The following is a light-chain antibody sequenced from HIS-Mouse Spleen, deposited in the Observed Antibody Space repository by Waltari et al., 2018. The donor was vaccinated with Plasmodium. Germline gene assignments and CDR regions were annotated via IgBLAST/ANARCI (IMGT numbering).Light chain of an antibody. Sequence: QSALTQPRSVSGSPGQSVTISCTGTSSDVGGYNYCSWYQQHPGKAPKLMIYDVSKRPSGVPDRFSGSKSGNTASLTISGLQAEDEADYYCCSYAGSYNVVFGGGTKLTVL. V-gene: IGLV2-11*01. CDR1: SSDVGGYNY. CDR2: DVS. J-gene: IGLJ2*01. CDR3: CSYAGSYNVV.